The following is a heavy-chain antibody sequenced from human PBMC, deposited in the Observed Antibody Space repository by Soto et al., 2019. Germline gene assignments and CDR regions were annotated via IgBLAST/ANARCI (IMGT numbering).Heavy chain of an antibody. CDR1: GGSISSGGYY. D-gene: IGHD2-15*01. V-gene: IGHV4-31*03. CDR3: YGGYGGNRAY. Sequence: QVPLQESGPGLVKPSQTLSLTCTVSGGSISSGGYYWSWIRQHPGKGLEWIGYIYYSGSTYYNPSLKSRVTISMDTSKSQFSLKLTSVTAADTAVYHCYGGYGGNRAYWGQGTLVTVSS. CDR2: IYYSGST. J-gene: IGHJ4*02.